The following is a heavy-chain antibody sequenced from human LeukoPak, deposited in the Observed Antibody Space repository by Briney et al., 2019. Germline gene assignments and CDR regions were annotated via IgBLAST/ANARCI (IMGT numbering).Heavy chain of an antibody. V-gene: IGHV1-2*02. D-gene: IGHD3-10*01. CDR1: GYTFTGYY. Sequence: ASVKVSRKASGYTFTGYYMHWVRQAPGQGLEWMGWINPNSGDTYYAQRFQGRVTMTRDTSISTAYMELSRVRSDDTAVYYCARGLSGSGSYYDYGMDVWGQGTTVTVSS. CDR2: INPNSGDT. CDR3: ARGLSGSGSYYDYGMDV. J-gene: IGHJ6*02.